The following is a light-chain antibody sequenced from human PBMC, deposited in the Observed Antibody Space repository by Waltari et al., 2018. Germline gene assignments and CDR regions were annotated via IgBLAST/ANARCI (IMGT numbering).Light chain of an antibody. J-gene: IGKJ4*01. V-gene: IGKV4-1*01. CDR1: QNVYYRSNNRNY. Sequence: DIVMTQSPDSLAVSLGERATINCKSSQNVYYRSNNRNYLAWYQQKTSQPPKLVLYWASVREFGVPDRFSGSGSGTDFTLTISSLQAEDVAIYYCQQYYSSPVTFGGGTKVEIK. CDR3: QQYYSSPVT. CDR2: WAS.